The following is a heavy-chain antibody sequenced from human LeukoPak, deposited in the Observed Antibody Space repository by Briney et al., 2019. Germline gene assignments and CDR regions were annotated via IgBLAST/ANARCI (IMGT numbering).Heavy chain of an antibody. CDR3: ARDGYYDSSGYLGY. Sequence: PSEILSLTCTVSGGSISSGSYYWSWIRQPAGKGLEWIGRIYTSGSTNYNPSLKSRVTISVDTSKNQFSLKLSSVTAADTAVYYCARDGYYDSSGYLGYWGQGTLVTVSS. D-gene: IGHD3-22*01. J-gene: IGHJ4*02. V-gene: IGHV4-61*02. CDR1: GGSISSGSYY. CDR2: IYTSGST.